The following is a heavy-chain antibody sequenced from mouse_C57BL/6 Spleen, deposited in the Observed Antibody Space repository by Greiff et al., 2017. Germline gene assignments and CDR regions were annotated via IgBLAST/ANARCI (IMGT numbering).Heavy chain of an antibody. CDR1: GFTFSDYY. V-gene: IGHV5-16*01. J-gene: IGHJ1*03. D-gene: IGHD1-1*01. Sequence: EVQVVESEGGLVQPGSSMKLSCTASGFTFSDYYMAWVRQVPEKGLEWVANINYDGSSTYYLDSLKSRFLISRDNAKNILYLKMSSLKYEDTATYDCARDEGDGSSYGPLDVWGKGTTVTVSS. CDR2: INYDGSST. CDR3: ARDEGDGSSYGPLDV.